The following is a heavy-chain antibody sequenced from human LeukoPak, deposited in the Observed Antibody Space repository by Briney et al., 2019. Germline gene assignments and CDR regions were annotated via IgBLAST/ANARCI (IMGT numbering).Heavy chain of an antibody. Sequence: PGGSLRLSCAASGFSFSNYAMSWVRQAPGKGLEWVSSISSSSSYIYYADSVKGRFTISRDNAKNSLYLQMNSLRAEDTAVYYCASGYYDSSGYPDYWGQGTLVTVSS. CDR1: GFSFSNYA. D-gene: IGHD3-22*01. J-gene: IGHJ4*02. CDR3: ASGYYDSSGYPDY. V-gene: IGHV3-21*01. CDR2: ISSSSSYI.